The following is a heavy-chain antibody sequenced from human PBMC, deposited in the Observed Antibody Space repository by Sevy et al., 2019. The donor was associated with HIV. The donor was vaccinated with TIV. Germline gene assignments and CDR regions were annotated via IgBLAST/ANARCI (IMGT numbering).Heavy chain of an antibody. CDR2: MKQDGSEK. CDR3: VREGLGGYSYSLDC. D-gene: IGHD5-18*01. Sequence: GGSLRLSCAASGFTFSSYWMSWVRQAPGKGLKWVATMKQDGSEKYYVDSVKGRFTISRDNAKKSLYLQMNSLRVEDTAVYYCVREGLGGYSYSLDCWGQGTLVTVSS. V-gene: IGHV3-7*01. CDR1: GFTFSSYW. J-gene: IGHJ4*02.